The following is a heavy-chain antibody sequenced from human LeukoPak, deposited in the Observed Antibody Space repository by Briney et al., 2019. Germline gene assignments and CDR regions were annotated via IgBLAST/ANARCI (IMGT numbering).Heavy chain of an antibody. D-gene: IGHD6-6*01. V-gene: IGHV3-23*01. CDR1: GFTFSNAW. CDR2: ISGSGGST. CDR3: AKASSSSSNYYYYYGMDV. Sequence: GGSLRLSCAASGFTFSNAWMNWVRQAPGKGLEWVSAISGSGGSTYYADSVKGRFTISRDNSKNTLYLQMNSLRAEDTAVYYCAKASSSSSNYYYYYGMDVWGQGTTVTVSS. J-gene: IGHJ6*02.